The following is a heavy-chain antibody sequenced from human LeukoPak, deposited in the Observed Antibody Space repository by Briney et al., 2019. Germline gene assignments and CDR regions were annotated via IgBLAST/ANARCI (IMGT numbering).Heavy chain of an antibody. J-gene: IGHJ4*02. CDR3: ARVLVAAAGIDY. D-gene: IGHD6-13*01. Sequence: PSQTLSLTCVVSGGSISSSGYSWSWIRQPPGQGLEWIGYIFHSGDAYYNPSLKSRVTISIDRSENQFSLKLGSVTAADTAVYYCARVLVAAAGIDYWGQGTLVTVSS. CDR1: GGSISSSGYS. V-gene: IGHV4-30-2*01. CDR2: IFHSGDA.